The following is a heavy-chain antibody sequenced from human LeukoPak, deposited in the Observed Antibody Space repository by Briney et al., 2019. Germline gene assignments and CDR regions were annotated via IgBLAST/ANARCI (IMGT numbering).Heavy chain of an antibody. D-gene: IGHD3-9*01. V-gene: IGHV3-7*01. CDR2: IKTDGSET. J-gene: IGHJ4*02. Sequence: GGSLRLSCAASEFTFNNYWLSWVRQAPGKGLEWVANIKTDGSETYYVDAVKGRFTISRDNAKNSLYLQMNNLRVEDTAVYYCVRNLPGAGYWGQGTLVIVSS. CDR1: EFTFNNYW. CDR3: VRNLPGAGY.